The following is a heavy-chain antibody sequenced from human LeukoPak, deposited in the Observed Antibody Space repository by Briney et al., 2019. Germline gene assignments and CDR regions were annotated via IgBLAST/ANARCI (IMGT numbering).Heavy chain of an antibody. D-gene: IGHD4-23*01. J-gene: IGHJ6*03. Sequence: SETLSLTCTVSGGSISSYYWSWIRQPPGKGLEWIGYIYYSGSTNYNPSLKSRVTISVDTSTNQFSLKLSSVTAADAAVYCCARMTMVVTRSTYYYYYYYMDVWGKGTTVTVSS. CDR1: GGSISSYY. CDR2: IYYSGST. CDR3: ARMTMVVTRSTYYYYYYYMDV. V-gene: IGHV4-59*01.